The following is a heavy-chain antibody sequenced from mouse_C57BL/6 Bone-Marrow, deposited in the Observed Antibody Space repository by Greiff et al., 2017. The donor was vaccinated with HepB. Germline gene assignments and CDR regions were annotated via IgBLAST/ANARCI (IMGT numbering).Heavy chain of an antibody. CDR1: GYTFTDYY. CDR3: ARFYYYYGSWYFDV. J-gene: IGHJ1*03. V-gene: IGHV1-76*01. D-gene: IGHD1-1*01. CDR2: IYPGSGNT. Sequence: VMLVESGAELVRPGASVKLSCKASGYTFTDYYINWVKQRPGQGLEWIARIYPGSGNTYYNEKFKGKATLTAEKSSSTAYMQLSSLTSEDSAVYFCARFYYYYGSWYFDVWGTGTTVTVSS.